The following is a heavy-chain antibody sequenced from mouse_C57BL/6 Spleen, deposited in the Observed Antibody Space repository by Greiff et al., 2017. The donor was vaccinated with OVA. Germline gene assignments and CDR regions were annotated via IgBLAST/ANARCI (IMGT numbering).Heavy chain of an antibody. V-gene: IGHV5-4*01. CDR1: GFTFSSYA. CDR3: ARDGYYEGGAMDY. Sequence: EVQRVESGGGLVKPGGSLKLSCAASGFTFSSYAMSWVRQTPEKRLEWVATISDGGSYTYYPDNVKGRFTISRDTAKNNLYLQMSHLKSEDTAMYYCARDGYYEGGAMDYWGQGTSVTVSS. J-gene: IGHJ4*01. D-gene: IGHD2-3*01. CDR2: ISDGGSYT.